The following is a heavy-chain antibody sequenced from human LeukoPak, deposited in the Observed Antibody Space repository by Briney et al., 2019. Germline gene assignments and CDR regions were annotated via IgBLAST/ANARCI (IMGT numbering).Heavy chain of an antibody. CDR2: ISAYNGNT. J-gene: IGHJ4*02. CDR3: TRDYDILTGYPGAFDY. V-gene: IGHV1-18*01. D-gene: IGHD3-9*01. Sequence: ASVKVSCKASGYTFTSYGISWVRQAPGQGLEWMGWISAYNGNTNYAQKLQGRVTMTTDTSTSTAYMELRSLRSDDTAVYYCTRDYDILTGYPGAFDYWGQGTLVTVSS. CDR1: GYTFTSYG.